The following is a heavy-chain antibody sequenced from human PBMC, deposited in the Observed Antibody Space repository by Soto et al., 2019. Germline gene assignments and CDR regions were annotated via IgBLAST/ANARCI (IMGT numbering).Heavy chain of an antibody. Sequence: SETLSLTCTVSGVSISNYYWSWIRQSPEKGLEWIVYISYNGNTNYNPSLKSRITISGVTSKNQFSMKLTAVTAADTAVYYCAKMESSKEGLSVYYFDDWGQGTLVTVSS. CDR3: AKMESSKEGLSVYYFDD. J-gene: IGHJ4*02. CDR1: GVSISNYY. CDR2: ISYNGNT. D-gene: IGHD2-15*01. V-gene: IGHV4-59*08.